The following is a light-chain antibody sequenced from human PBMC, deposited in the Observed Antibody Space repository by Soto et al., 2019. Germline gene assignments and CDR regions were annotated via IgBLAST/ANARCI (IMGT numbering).Light chain of an antibody. CDR2: GAS. J-gene: IGKJ4*01. V-gene: IGKV3-20*01. Sequence: EIVLTQSPGTLSLSPGERATLSCRASHSVSSSYLAWYQQKPGQAPRLLIYGASSRATGIPDRFSGSGSGTDFTLTISRLEPEDFAVYYCQQYGSSMLTFGGGTKVEI. CDR1: HSVSSSY. CDR3: QQYGSSMLT.